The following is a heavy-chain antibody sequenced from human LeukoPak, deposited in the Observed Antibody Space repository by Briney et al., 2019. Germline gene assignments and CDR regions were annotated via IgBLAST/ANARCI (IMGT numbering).Heavy chain of an antibody. J-gene: IGHJ4*02. CDR2: IWYDGSNK. Sequence: PGGSLRLSCAASGFTFSSYGMHWVRQAPGKGLEWVAVIWYDGSNKYYADSVKGRFTISRDNSKNTLYLQMNSLRAEDTAVYYCARDVGRYSGYADYWGQGTLVTVSS. CDR3: ARDVGRYSGYADY. D-gene: IGHD5-12*01. CDR1: GFTFSSYG. V-gene: IGHV3-33*01.